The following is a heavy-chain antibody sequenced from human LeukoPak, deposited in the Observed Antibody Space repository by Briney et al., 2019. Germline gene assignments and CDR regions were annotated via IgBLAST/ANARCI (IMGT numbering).Heavy chain of an antibody. CDR2: IRYDGSNK. D-gene: IGHD3-16*02. CDR3: AKDYCVWGSYREAGYYYYYMDV. J-gene: IGHJ6*03. CDR1: GFTFSSYG. V-gene: IGHV3-30*02. Sequence: GGSLRLSCAASGFTFSSYGMHWVRQAPGKGLEWVAFIRYDGSNKYYADSVKGRFTISRDNSKNTLYLQMNSLRAEDTAVYYCAKDYCVWGSYREAGYYYYYMDVWGKGTTVTISS.